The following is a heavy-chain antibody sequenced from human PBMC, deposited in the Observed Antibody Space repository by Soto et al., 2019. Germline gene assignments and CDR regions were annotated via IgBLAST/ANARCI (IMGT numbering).Heavy chain of an antibody. D-gene: IGHD2-2*01. V-gene: IGHV3-23*01. CDR1: GFTFSSYA. Sequence: EVQLLESGGGLVQPGGSLRLSCAASGFTFSSYAMSWVRQAPGKGLEWVSAISGSGGSTYYADSVKGRFTISRDNSKNTLYLQMNSLRAEDTAVYYCAKDGPVIYCSSTSCYPEAYYFDYWGQGTLVTVSS. CDR2: ISGSGGST. J-gene: IGHJ4*02. CDR3: AKDGPVIYCSSTSCYPEAYYFDY.